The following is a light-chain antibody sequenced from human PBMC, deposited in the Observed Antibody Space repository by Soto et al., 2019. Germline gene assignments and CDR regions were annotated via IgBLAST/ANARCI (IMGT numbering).Light chain of an antibody. J-gene: IGKJ4*01. CDR2: DAS. V-gene: IGKV3-20*01. CDR1: QSVGRRY. Sequence: IVLTQSPGTLSLSPGERATLSCRASQSVGRRYLAWYPHKPGQAPRLLIYDASDRASDIPDRFSGSGSGTDFTLTISRLVPEDCAVYYCQHQGTFGGGTKVEIK. CDR3: QHQGT.